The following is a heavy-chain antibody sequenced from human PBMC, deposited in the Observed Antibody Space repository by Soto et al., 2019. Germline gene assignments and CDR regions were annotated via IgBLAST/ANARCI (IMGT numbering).Heavy chain of an antibody. CDR1: GFTFSSYG. Sequence: EVQMLESGGGLVQPGGSLRLSCIGSGFTFSSYGMSWVRQAPGKGLEWVSGISGGGPPTYYADSVRGRFTISRDNSKNTLYLQMNSLRAEDTAVYYCAIRTYSTGWYYLDLWGRGTLVTVSA. CDR2: ISGGGPPT. CDR3: AIRTYSTGWYYLDL. V-gene: IGHV3-23*01. D-gene: IGHD6-25*01. J-gene: IGHJ4*02.